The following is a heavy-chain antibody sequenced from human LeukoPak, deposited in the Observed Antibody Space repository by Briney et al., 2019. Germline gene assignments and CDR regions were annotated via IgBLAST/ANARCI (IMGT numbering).Heavy chain of an antibody. V-gene: IGHV3-23*01. CDR1: GFTFSSYA. CDR2: ISGSAGST. J-gene: IGHJ4*02. CDR3: AKVVFVLTNLYYFDC. Sequence: GGSLRLSCAASGFTFSSYAMSWVRQAPGKGLEWVSGISGSAGSTYYADSVKGRFTISRDNSKNTLYLQMNSLRAEDTAVYFCAKVVFVLTNLYYFDCWGQGTLVTVSS. D-gene: IGHD3-10*01.